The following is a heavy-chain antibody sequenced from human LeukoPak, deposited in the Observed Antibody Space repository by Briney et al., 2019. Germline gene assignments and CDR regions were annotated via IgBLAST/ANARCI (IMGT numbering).Heavy chain of an antibody. Sequence: GASVKVSCKVSGYTLTELSMHWVRQAPGKGLEWMGGFDPEDGETIYAQKFQGRVTMTEDTSTDTAYMELSSLRSEDTAVYYCAADFGSGWYVGYWGQGTLVTVSS. D-gene: IGHD6-19*01. V-gene: IGHV1-24*01. CDR1: GYTLTELS. CDR2: FDPEDGET. J-gene: IGHJ4*02. CDR3: AADFGSGWYVGY.